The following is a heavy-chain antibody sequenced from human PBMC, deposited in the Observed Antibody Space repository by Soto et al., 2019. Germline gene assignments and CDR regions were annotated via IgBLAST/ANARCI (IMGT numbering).Heavy chain of an antibody. V-gene: IGHV1-69*13. J-gene: IGHJ4*02. CDR1: GGTFSSYA. CDR3: ARNIAASPIGYFDY. Sequence: VASVKVSCKASGGTFSSYAISWVRQAPGQGLEWMGGIIPIFGTANYAQKFQGRVTITADESTSTAYMELSSLRSEDTAVYYCARNIAASPIGYFDYWGQGTLVTVSS. CDR2: IIPIFGTA. D-gene: IGHD6-6*01.